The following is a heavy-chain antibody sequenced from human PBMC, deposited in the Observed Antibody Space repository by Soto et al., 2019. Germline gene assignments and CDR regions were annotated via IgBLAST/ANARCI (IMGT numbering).Heavy chain of an antibody. CDR1: GGTIKTYT. CDR3: ATGEVVPSFPNGLDT. Sequence: VQFVQSGAALKKPGSSVRVSCRASGGTIKTYTLSWVRQAPGQGLEWMGAFIPSFPAPNFAQRFKGRLTLTADESTNTGFMELSGLRPEDTALYFCATGEVVPSFPNGLDTWGQGTHVIVSS. J-gene: IGHJ5*02. V-gene: IGHV1-69*12. D-gene: IGHD2-21*01. CDR2: FIPSFPAP.